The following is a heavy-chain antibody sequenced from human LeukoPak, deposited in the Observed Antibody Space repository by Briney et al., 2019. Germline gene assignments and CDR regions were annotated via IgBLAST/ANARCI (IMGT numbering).Heavy chain of an antibody. J-gene: IGHJ4*02. CDR3: ASGLAATSFDY. CDR1: GFTFSDYY. Sequence: TSGGSLRLSCAASGFTFSDYYMSWIRQAPGKGLEWVSYISSSGSTIYYADSVKGRFTISRDNAKSSLYLQMNSLRAEDTAVYYCASGLAATSFDYWGQGTLVTVFS. V-gene: IGHV3-11*01. D-gene: IGHD6-13*01. CDR2: ISSSGSTI.